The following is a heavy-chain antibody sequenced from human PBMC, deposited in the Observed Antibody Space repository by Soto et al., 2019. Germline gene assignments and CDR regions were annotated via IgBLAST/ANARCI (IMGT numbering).Heavy chain of an antibody. J-gene: IGHJ5*02. CDR2: ISAYNGNT. CDR1: GYTFTSYG. D-gene: IGHD6-13*01. Sequence: ASVKVSCKASGYTFTSYGISWVRQAPGQGLEWMGWISAYNGNTNYAQKLQGRVTMTTDTSTSTAYMELRSLRSDDTAVYYCVRKTAGYSSNNWFDPWGQGTLVTVSS. V-gene: IGHV1-18*01. CDR3: VRKTAGYSSNNWFDP.